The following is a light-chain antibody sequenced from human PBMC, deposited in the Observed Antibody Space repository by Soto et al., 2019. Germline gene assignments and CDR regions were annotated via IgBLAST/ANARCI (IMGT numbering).Light chain of an antibody. Sequence: DIQMTQSPSTLSASVGDRVTITCRASQSISYWMAWYQQKPGKAPRLLIYDASNLESGVPSRFSGSGSGTEFTLTISSLQPDDFATYYCQQYKSYSGTLGQGTKVDIK. J-gene: IGKJ1*01. V-gene: IGKV1-5*01. CDR1: QSISYW. CDR3: QQYKSYSGT. CDR2: DAS.